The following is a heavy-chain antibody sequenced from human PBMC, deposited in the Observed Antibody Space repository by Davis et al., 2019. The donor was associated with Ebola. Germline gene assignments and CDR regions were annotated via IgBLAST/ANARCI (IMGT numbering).Heavy chain of an antibody. CDR2: INPNSGGT. J-gene: IGHJ6*03. D-gene: IGHD3-3*01. Sequence: ASVKVSCKASGDSFTGYYMHWVRQAPGHGLEWMGWINPNSGGTNYAQKCQGRVTMTRDTSISTAYMELSRLRSDDTAVYYCARSSRFWSGYYRDYYYYMDVWGKGTTVTVSS. V-gene: IGHV1-2*02. CDR3: ARSSRFWSGYYRDYYYYMDV. CDR1: GDSFTGYY.